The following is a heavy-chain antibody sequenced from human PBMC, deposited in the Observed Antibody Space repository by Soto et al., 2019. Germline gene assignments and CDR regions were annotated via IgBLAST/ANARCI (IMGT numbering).Heavy chain of an antibody. D-gene: IGHD2-21*02. CDR3: ARERAVSANFFDY. Sequence: QVQLVQSGAEVKKPGASVKVSCKASGYTFTRYAIHWVRQAPGQGLEWMGWINTGSGSSRYSQNFQGRVTITRDTSASTAYMELSSLIFEDTGVYYCARERAVSANFFDYRDQGTLVTVSS. V-gene: IGHV1-3*04. CDR2: INTGSGSS. J-gene: IGHJ4*02. CDR1: GYTFTRYA.